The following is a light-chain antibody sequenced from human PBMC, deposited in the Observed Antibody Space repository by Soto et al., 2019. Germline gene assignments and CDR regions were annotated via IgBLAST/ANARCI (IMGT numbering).Light chain of an antibody. CDR1: QAISKD. Sequence: DFQMTQSPSSLSASVGDRVTMTCRASQAISKDLNWYQQKPGKAPKLLMFEASNLQTAVSSRFSGSGSGTDFTLPINSLQPEDFATYYCQQYYYLPYTFGQGTTLEI. CDR3: QQYYYLPYT. V-gene: IGKV1-33*01. J-gene: IGKJ2*01. CDR2: EAS.